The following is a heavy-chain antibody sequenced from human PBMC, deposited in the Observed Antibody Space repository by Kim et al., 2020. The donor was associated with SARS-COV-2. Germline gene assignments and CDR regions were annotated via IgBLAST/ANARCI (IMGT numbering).Heavy chain of an antibody. D-gene: IGHD1-7*01. CDR3: AKDNWNSGPYYYYGMDV. V-gene: IGHV3-9*01. J-gene: IGHJ6*02. Sequence: KGRFTISRDNAKNSLYLQMNSLRAEDTALYYCAKDNWNSGPYYYYGMDVWGQGTTVTVSS.